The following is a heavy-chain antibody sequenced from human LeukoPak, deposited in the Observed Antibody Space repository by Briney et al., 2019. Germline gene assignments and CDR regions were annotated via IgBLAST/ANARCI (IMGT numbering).Heavy chain of an antibody. V-gene: IGHV3-23*01. CDR3: AKDKGDDGTVKFEY. Sequence: GGSLRLSCAASGFTFSSYAMSWVRQAPGKGLEWVSAISGSGGSTYYADSVKGRFTISRGNSKNTLYLQMNSLRAEDTAVYYWAKDKGDDGTVKFEYWGQGNLVHVFS. CDR1: GFTFSSYA. J-gene: IGHJ4*01. D-gene: IGHD4-17*01. CDR2: ISGSGGST.